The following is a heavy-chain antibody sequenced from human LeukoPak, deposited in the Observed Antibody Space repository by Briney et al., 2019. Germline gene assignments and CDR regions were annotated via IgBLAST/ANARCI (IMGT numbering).Heavy chain of an antibody. D-gene: IGHD1-14*01. CDR3: ARGSDRSPNYYYYGMDV. V-gene: IGHV1-2*02. CDR1: GYTFTGYY. Sequence: ASVKVSCKASGYTFTGYYMHWVRQAPGQGLEWMGWINPNSGGTNYAQKFQGRVTMTRDTSISTAYMELRRLRSDDTAVYYCARGSDRSPNYYYYGMDVWGQGTTVTVSS. CDR2: INPNSGGT. J-gene: IGHJ6*02.